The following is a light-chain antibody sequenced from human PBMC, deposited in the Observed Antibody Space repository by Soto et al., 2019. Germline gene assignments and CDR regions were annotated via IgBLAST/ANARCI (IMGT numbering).Light chain of an antibody. CDR1: QSVRSN. J-gene: IGKJ4*01. CDR3: QQYNNWPLT. CDR2: GAS. V-gene: IGKV3-15*01. Sequence: EIVMTQSPATLSVSPGERATLSCRASQSVRSNLAWYQQKPGQAPRLLIYGASTRATGIPARFSGSGSGTEFTLTINSLRSEDFAVYYCQQYNNWPLTFGGGTKVEIK.